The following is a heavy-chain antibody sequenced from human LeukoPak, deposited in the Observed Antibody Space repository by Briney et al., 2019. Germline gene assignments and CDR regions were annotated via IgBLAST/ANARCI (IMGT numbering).Heavy chain of an antibody. CDR3: AFGGRYSGSYGSAFDI. Sequence: GASVKVSCKASGYTFTGYYMHWVRQAPGQGLEWMGWINPNSGGTNYAQKFQGRVTMTRDTSISTAYMELSRLRSDDTAVYYCAFGGRYSGSYGSAFDIWGQGTMVTVSS. CDR2: INPNSGGT. CDR1: GYTFTGYY. V-gene: IGHV1-2*02. J-gene: IGHJ3*02. D-gene: IGHD1-26*01.